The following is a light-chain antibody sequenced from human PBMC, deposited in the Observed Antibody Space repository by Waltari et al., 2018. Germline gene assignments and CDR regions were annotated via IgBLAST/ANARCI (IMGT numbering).Light chain of an antibody. J-gene: IGKJ1*01. V-gene: IGKV2-30*02. CDR1: QSLVHSDGNTY. CDR2: RVS. Sequence: DVVMTQSPLSLPVTLGQPASISCRSSQSLVHSDGNTYLNWFQQRPGQSRRRLFYRVSNRDSGVPDRFSGSGSGTDFTLKISRVEAEDVGVYYCMQGTHWPWTFGQGTKVEIK. CDR3: MQGTHWPWT.